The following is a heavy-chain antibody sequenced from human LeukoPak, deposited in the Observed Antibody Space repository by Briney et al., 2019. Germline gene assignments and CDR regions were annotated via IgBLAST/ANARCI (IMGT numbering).Heavy chain of an antibody. Sequence: SETLSLTCAVYGGSFSGYYWSWIRQPPGKGLEWIGEINHSGNTNYNPSLKSRVTISVDTSKNQFSLKLSSVTAADTAVYYCARGVTGTAFYMDVWGKGTTVTVSS. V-gene: IGHV4-34*01. D-gene: IGHD1-1*01. J-gene: IGHJ6*03. CDR1: GGSFSGYY. CDR3: ARGVTGTAFYMDV. CDR2: INHSGNT.